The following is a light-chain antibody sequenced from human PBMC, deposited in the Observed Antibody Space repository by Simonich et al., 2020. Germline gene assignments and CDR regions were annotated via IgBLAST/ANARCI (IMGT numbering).Light chain of an antibody. J-gene: IGKJ3*01. CDR2: WAS. CDR3: KQYYSTPFT. V-gene: IGKV4-1*01. CDR1: QSVLYSTNNKNY. Sequence: DIVMTQSPDSLAVTLGERATINCKSSQSVLYSTNNKNYLAWYQQKPGKPPKLLIFWASTRESGVPDRFSGSGSGTEFTLTISSLQAEDVAVYYCKQYYSTPFTFGPGTKVDIK.